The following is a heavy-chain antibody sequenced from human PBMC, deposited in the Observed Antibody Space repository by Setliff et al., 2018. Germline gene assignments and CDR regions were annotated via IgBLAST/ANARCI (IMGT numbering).Heavy chain of an antibody. J-gene: IGHJ4*02. D-gene: IGHD5-12*01. Sequence: SETLSLTCTVSGGSISSPSYFWGWVRQPPGEEMEWIATIYYSGSSYYNPSLKSRLTISVDTSKNLFSLKLSSVTTADTAVYYCARHYGGGYKHFDYWGQGTLVTVSS. CDR1: GGSISSPSYF. CDR3: ARHYGGGYKHFDY. CDR2: IYYSGSS. V-gene: IGHV4-39*01.